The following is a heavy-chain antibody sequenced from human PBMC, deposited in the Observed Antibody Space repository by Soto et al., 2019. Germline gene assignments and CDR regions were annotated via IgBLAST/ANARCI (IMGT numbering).Heavy chain of an antibody. CDR3: ARWVTYYDFWSGYYFDY. CDR2: IYYSGST. CDR1: GGSISSSSYY. J-gene: IGHJ4*02. Sequence: PSETLSLTCTVSGGSISSSSYYWGWIRQPPGMGLEWIGSIYYSGSTYYNPSLKSRVTISVDTSKNQFSLKLSSVTAADTAVYYCARWVTYYDFWSGYYFDYWGQGTLVTVSS. D-gene: IGHD3-3*01. V-gene: IGHV4-39*01.